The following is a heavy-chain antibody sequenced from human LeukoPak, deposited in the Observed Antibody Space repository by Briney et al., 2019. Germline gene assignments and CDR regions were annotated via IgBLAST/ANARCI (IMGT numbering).Heavy chain of an antibody. J-gene: IGHJ4*02. Sequence: GGSLRLSCSASGFTFSNYAMSWIRQGPGKGLEWASAIGGSGGDTYYIDSVKGRFTISRDNSKSTLYLQMNSQRAEDTAVYFCVKDPDSSGWADWGQGTLVTVSS. CDR3: VKDPDSSGWAD. D-gene: IGHD6-19*01. CDR1: GFTFSNYA. V-gene: IGHV3-23*01. CDR2: IGGSGGDT.